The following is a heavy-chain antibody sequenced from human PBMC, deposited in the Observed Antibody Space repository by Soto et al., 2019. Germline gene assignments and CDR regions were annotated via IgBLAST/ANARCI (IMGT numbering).Heavy chain of an antibody. CDR3: ARPRTVAATKGYDY. CDR1: GGTFSRYP. V-gene: IGHV1-69*13. J-gene: IGHJ4*02. D-gene: IGHD4-4*01. Sequence: AVKVSCKASGGTFSRYPIAWVRQAPGHGLEWMGQIIPIFGTISHAQNFQGRITITADESTSTAYMELSSLRSDDTAVYYCARPRTVAATKGYDYWGQGTLVTVSS. CDR2: IIPIFGTI.